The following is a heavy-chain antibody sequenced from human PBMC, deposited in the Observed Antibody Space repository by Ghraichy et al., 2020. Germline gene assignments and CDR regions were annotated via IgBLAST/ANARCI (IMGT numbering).Heavy chain of an antibody. Sequence: GESLNISCRTSGFTFNKSWMTWVRQAPGKGLEWVANIKKDGSDEYYLDSVKGRFTISRDNARNSLYLQMTSLRAEDTAVYYCAIWGDNWGFDYWGQGTLVTVSS. D-gene: IGHD1-1*01. V-gene: IGHV3-7*01. J-gene: IGHJ4*02. CDR3: AIWGDNWGFDY. CDR2: IKKDGSDE. CDR1: GFTFNKSW.